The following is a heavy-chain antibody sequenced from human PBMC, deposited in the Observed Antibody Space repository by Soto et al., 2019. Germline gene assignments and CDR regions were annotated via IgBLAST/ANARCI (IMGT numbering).Heavy chain of an antibody. CDR3: AKDRLAGGSYTFDS. CDR2: ISGRGSGK. CDR1: GLIFSSYA. Sequence: EVLLLESGGNLVQPGGSLRLSCEVSGLIFSSYAMGWVRQAPGKGLEWVSTISGRGSGKYYADSVKGRFTISRDNSKNTLYLQMNSLRAEDTAIYYCAKDRLAGGSYTFDSWGQGTPVTVSS. J-gene: IGHJ4*02. V-gene: IGHV3-23*01. D-gene: IGHD2-15*01.